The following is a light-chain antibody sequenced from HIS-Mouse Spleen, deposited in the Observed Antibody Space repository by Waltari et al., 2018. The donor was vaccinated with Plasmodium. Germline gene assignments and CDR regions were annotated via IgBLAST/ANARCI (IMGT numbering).Light chain of an antibody. J-gene: IGLJ1*01. CDR1: SSDVGGYNY. CDR3: CSYAGSYTYV. V-gene: IGLV2-11*01. CDR2: DVS. Sequence: QSALTQPRSVSGSPGQSVTISCTGTSSDVGGYNYVSWYQQHPGKAPKLMIYDVSKRPSGVTDLFSGSKSGTTASLAISGVQAEDEADYYCCSYAGSYTYVFGAGTKVTVL.